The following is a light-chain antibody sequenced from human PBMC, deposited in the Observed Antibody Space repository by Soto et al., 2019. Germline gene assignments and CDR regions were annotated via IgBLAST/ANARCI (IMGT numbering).Light chain of an antibody. Sequence: ALKMKPGAQSRFRGERASRCWRAIQSVSTSYLAWYQQKPGQAPRLLIYSVSSRATGIPDRFSGSGSGTEFTLTGSGLQSADHPVYCCQQYRARPPENIGQRTKVDIK. CDR1: QSVSTSY. CDR3: QQYRARPPEN. J-gene: IGKJ2*01. V-gene: IGKV3-20*01. CDR2: SVS.